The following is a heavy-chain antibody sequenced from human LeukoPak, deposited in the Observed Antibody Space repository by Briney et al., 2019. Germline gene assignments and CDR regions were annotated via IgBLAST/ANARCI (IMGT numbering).Heavy chain of an antibody. D-gene: IGHD4-17*01. CDR2: ISYDGSNK. J-gene: IGHJ6*02. CDR1: GFTFSSYG. CDR3: ARAGGDYGPYYYYGMDV. V-gene: IGHV3-30*03. Sequence: PGRSLRLSCAASGFTFSSYGMHWVRQAPGKGLEWVAVISYDGSNKYYADSVKGRFTISRDNSKNTLYLQMNSLRAEDTAVYYCARAGGDYGPYYYYGMDVWGQGTTVTVSS.